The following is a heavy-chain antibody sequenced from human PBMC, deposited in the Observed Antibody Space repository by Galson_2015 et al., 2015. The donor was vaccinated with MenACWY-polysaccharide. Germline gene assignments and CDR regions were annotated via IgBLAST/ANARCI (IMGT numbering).Heavy chain of an antibody. CDR2: ISPYNGHT. J-gene: IGHJ4*02. V-gene: IGHV1-18*01. Sequence: SVKVSCKASGYTFSNYYILWVRLAPGQGLEWMGLISPYNGHTNYAQKFQGRVTMTTDTSTSTAYMELRSLRSDDTAFYYCTRSDYYVTNPQPNDYWGQGTLVTVSS. CDR3: TRSDYYVTNPQPNDY. CDR1: GYTFSNYY. D-gene: IGHD3-10*02.